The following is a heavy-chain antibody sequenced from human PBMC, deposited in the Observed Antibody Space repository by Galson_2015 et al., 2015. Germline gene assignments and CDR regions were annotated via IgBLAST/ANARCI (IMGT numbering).Heavy chain of an antibody. V-gene: IGHV3-30-3*01. CDR2: ITSNGSNK. Sequence: SLRLSCAASGFTFSSYGMHWVRQAPGKGLEWVASITSNGSNKYYADSVKGRFTISRDNSKNTLYLQMNSLRAEDTAVYYCARDILRRAMAVSFFHHRGQGTVVTVSS. CDR1: GFTFSSYG. CDR3: ARDILRRAMAVSFFHH. D-gene: IGHD3-16*02. J-gene: IGHJ1*01.